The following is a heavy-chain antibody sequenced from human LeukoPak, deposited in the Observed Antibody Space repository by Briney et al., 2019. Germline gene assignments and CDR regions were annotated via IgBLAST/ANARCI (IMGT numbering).Heavy chain of an antibody. V-gene: IGHV1-18*04. J-gene: IGHJ6*04. Sequence: ASVKVSCKASGFTFTNYGFSWVRQAPGQGLEWMGWISAYRGHTIYAQKFQGRVTMTTDTSTSTACMEVRSLRSDDAAVYYCAREKPWGYGSGSDGMDVWGKGTTVTVSS. D-gene: IGHD3-10*01. CDR1: GFTFTNYG. CDR3: AREKPWGYGSGSDGMDV. CDR2: ISAYRGHT.